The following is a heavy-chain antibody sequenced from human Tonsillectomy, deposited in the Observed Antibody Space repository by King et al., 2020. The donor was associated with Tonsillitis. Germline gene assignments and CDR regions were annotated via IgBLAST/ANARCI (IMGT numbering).Heavy chain of an antibody. J-gene: IGHJ4*02. CDR2: ISYDGSNK. D-gene: IGHD4-11*01. CDR1: GFPLSSYA. Sequence: VQLVESGGGVVQAGRSLRLSGAASGFPLSSYAIHWVRQAPGKGLEWVAVISYDGSNKYYSDSVKGRFTISGDKSKNTLYLQMNSLRAEDTAVYYCAREKYTNSIFFDYWGQGTLVTVSS. V-gene: IGHV3-30-3*01. CDR3: AREKYTNSIFFDY.